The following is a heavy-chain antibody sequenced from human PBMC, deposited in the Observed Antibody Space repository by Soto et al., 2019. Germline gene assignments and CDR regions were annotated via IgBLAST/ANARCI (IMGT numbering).Heavy chain of an antibody. CDR2: ISSSSSTI. J-gene: IGHJ3*02. D-gene: IGHD6-13*01. V-gene: IGHV3-48*01. CDR3: AVLAATGTGDAFDI. CDR1: GFTFSSYS. Sequence: GGSLRLSCAASGFTFSSYSMNWVRQALGKGLEWVSYISSSSSTIYYADSVKGRFTISRDNAKNSLYLQVNSLRAEDTAVYYCAVLAATGTGDAFDIWGQGTMVTVSS.